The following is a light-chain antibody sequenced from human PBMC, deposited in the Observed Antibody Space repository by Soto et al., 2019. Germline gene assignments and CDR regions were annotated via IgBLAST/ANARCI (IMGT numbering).Light chain of an antibody. Sequence: QSALTQPASVSGSPGQSITISCTGTSSDVGSYNLVSWYQQHPGKAPKLMIYEVTKRPSGVSSRFSGSKSDNTASLTISGLQAEDEADYYCCSYAGGSTWVFGGGTKVTVL. V-gene: IGLV2-23*02. CDR1: SSDVGSYNL. CDR2: EVT. J-gene: IGLJ3*02. CDR3: CSYAGGSTWV.